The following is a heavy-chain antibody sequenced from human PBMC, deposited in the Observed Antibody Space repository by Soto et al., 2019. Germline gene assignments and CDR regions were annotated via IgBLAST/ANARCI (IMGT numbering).Heavy chain of an antibody. CDR2: IWYDGSNK. J-gene: IGHJ4*02. V-gene: IGHV3-33*01. CDR1: GFIFSNYG. CDR3: ARGFPKVPTWLFFDS. D-gene: IGHD3-9*01. Sequence: GWSLSLTCAASGFIFSNYGMHWVRQAPGKGLEWVAVIWYDGSNKYYVDSVKGRFTISRDNSKNTLYLQMSSLRAEDTAVHYCARGFPKVPTWLFFDSWGQGTLVTVSS.